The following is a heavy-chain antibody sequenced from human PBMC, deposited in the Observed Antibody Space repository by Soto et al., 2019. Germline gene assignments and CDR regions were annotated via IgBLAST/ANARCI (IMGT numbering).Heavy chain of an antibody. V-gene: IGHV5-51*01. J-gene: IGHJ4*02. CDR2: IYPGDSDT. CDR1: GYSFTTYW. D-gene: IGHD2-15*01. Sequence: GESLKISCKGSGYSFTTYWIGLVRQMPGKGLEWMGIIYPGDSDTKYSPSFQGQVTISADTSIGTAYLHWSSLKASDTAMYYCARLGGGNANYFDYWGQGTLVTVSS. CDR3: ARLGGGNANYFDY.